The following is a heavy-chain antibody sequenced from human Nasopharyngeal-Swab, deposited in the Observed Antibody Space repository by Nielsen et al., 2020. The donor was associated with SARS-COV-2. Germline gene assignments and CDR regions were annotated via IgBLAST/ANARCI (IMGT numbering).Heavy chain of an antibody. J-gene: IGHJ1*01. D-gene: IGHD6-13*01. Sequence: WVRQAPGQGLEWMGGIIPIFGTANYAQKFQGRVTITADKSTSTAYMELSSLRSEDTAVYYCAKDPRSWYSYFQHWGQGTLVTVSS. CDR2: IIPIFGTA. CDR3: AKDPRSWYSYFQH. V-gene: IGHV1-69*06.